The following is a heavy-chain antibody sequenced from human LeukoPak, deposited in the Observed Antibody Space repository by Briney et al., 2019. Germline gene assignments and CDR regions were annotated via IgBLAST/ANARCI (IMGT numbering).Heavy chain of an antibody. J-gene: IGHJ4*02. CDR2: FGTRSTSI. CDR3: AREVSEGFDF. Sequence: GGSLRLSCTASGFTFSGYSMNWIRQAPGKGLEWVLSFGTRSTSIYHAGSVKGRFAISRDNAKNSLYLQMNSLRAEDTALYYCAREVSEGFDFWGQETLVTVSS. D-gene: IGHD3-22*01. CDR1: GFTFSGYS. V-gene: IGHV3-21*01.